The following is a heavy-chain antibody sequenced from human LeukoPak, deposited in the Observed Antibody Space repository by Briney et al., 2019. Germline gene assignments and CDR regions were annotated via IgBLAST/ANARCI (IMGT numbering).Heavy chain of an antibody. V-gene: IGHV4-39*01. Sequence: SETLSLTCTVSGGSISSSSDYWGWIRQPPGKGLEWIGSIYSGRSTYYNPSLKSRVTMSVDTSKKQFSLKLSSVTAADTAVYYCASLPGYDFANYWGQGTLVTVSS. CDR3: ASLPGYDFANY. CDR1: GGSISSSSDY. D-gene: IGHD5-12*01. J-gene: IGHJ4*02. CDR2: IYSGRST.